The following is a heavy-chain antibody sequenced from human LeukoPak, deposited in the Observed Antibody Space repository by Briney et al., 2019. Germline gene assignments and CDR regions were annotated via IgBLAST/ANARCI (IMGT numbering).Heavy chain of an antibody. CDR2: SGGA. CDR1: GGSIDNHH. J-gene: IGHJ4*02. V-gene: IGHV4-4*09. Sequence: SETLSLTCIVSGGSIDNHHRSWIRQPPGKGLEWIGNSGGADYNPSLRSRVTVSVDTSKNQFTLKLTSVTAADTAVYFCAVYFAGHGGRGSWGQGAQVTVSS. D-gene: IGHD4-23*01. CDR3: AVYFAGHGGRGS.